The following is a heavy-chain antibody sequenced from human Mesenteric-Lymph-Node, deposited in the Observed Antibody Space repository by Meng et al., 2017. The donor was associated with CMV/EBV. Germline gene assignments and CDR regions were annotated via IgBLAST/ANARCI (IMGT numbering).Heavy chain of an antibody. D-gene: IGHD1-26*01. J-gene: IGHJ4*02. Sequence: GESLKISCAASGFTFRRYEMHWVRQAPGRVLEWVSTIDSSGVATYYAASVKGRFTISRDNSKSTLFLQMNSLTTGDTALYYCAKVWSLVGAADWGQGTLVTVSS. V-gene: IGHV3-23*01. CDR3: AKVWSLVGAAD. CDR1: GFTFRRYE. CDR2: IDSSGVAT.